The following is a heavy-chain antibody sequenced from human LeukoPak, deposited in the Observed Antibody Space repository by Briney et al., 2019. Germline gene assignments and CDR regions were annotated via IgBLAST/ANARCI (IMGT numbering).Heavy chain of an antibody. CDR3: ARDYYYDSSGYYRPPPHDAFDI. V-gene: IGHV3-21*01. CDR1: GFTFSDYF. D-gene: IGHD3-22*01. J-gene: IGHJ3*02. Sequence: GGSLRLSCAASGFTFSDYFMSWVRQAPGKGLEWVSSISSSSSYIYYADSVKGRFTISRDNAKNSLYLQMNSLRAEDTAVYYCARDYYYDSSGYYRPPPHDAFDIWGQGTMVTVSS. CDR2: ISSSSSYI.